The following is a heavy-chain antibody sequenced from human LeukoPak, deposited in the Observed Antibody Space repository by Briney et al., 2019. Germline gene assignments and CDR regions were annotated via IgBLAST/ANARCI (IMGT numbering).Heavy chain of an antibody. Sequence: PGGSLRLSCAASGFTFSSYAMSWVRQAPGKGLEWVSAITASGGSTYYADSVKGRFTISRDNSKNTLFLQMNSLRAEDTAVYYCAKDLSAFDHWGQGTLVTVSS. V-gene: IGHV3-23*01. CDR3: AKDLSAFDH. J-gene: IGHJ4*02. CDR2: ITASGGST. CDR1: GFTFSSYA.